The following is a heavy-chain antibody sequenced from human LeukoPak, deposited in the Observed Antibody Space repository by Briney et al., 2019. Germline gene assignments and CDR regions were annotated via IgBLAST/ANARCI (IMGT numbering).Heavy chain of an antibody. D-gene: IGHD2-8*01. CDR2: INPNSGGT. V-gene: IGHV1-2*02. CDR3: ARDPRYCTNGVCPQAFDY. J-gene: IGHJ4*02. Sequence: ASVKVSCKASGYTFTGYYMHWVRQAPGQGLEWMGWINPNSGGTNYAQEFQGRVTMTRDTSISTAYMELSRLRSDDTAVYYCARDPRYCTNGVCPQAFDYWGQGTLVTVSS. CDR1: GYTFTGYY.